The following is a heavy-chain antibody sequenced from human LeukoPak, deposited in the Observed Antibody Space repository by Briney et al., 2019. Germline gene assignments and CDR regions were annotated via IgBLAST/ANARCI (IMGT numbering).Heavy chain of an antibody. CDR2: IYSGGST. CDR1: GFTVSGNY. V-gene: IGHV3-66*02. CDR3: ARVQYDFWSGYYFDY. Sequence: PGGSLRLSCAASGFTVSGNYMSWVRQAPGKGPEWVSVIYSGGSTYYADSVKGRFTISRDNAKTTLYLQMNSLRAEDTAVYYCARVQYDFWSGYYFDYWGQGTLVTVSS. D-gene: IGHD3-3*01. J-gene: IGHJ4*02.